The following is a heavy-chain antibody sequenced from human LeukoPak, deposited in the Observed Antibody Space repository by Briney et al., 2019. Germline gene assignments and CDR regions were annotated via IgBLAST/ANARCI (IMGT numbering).Heavy chain of an antibody. CDR2: IKQDGSEK. Sequence: PGGSLRLSWVASGFTLSSYWMSWVRQAPGKGLEWVANIKQDGSEKYYVDSVKGRFTISRDNAKNSLYLQMNSLRAEDTAVYYCARESTNYYYGMDVWGQGTTVTVSS. CDR3: ARESTNYYYGMDV. CDR1: GFTLSSYW. J-gene: IGHJ6*02. V-gene: IGHV3-7*03. D-gene: IGHD2-2*01.